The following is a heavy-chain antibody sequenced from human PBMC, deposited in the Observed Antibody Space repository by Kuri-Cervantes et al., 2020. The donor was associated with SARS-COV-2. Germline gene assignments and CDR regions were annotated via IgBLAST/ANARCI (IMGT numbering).Heavy chain of an antibody. J-gene: IGHJ4*02. D-gene: IGHD4-17*01. CDR1: GFTFSSYG. Sequence: GESLKISCAASGFTFSSYGMHWVRQVPGKGLEWVAVIWYDGSNKYYADSVKGRFTISRDNSKSTLYLQMNSLRAEDTAVYYCALYGDYYYWGQGTLVTVSS. V-gene: IGHV3-33*08. CDR3: ALYGDYYY. CDR2: IWYDGSNK.